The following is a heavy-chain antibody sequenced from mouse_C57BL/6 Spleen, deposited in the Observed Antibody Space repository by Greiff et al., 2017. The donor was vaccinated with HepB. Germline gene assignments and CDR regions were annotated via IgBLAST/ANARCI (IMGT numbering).Heavy chain of an antibody. J-gene: IGHJ4*01. D-gene: IGHD2-4*01. CDR3: ARGGDDYDAPDRDY. CDR1: GYSITSGYY. V-gene: IGHV3-6*01. CDR2: ISYDGSN. Sequence: EVKVEESGPGLVKPSQSLSLTCSVTGYSITSGYYWNWIRQFPGNKLEWMGYISYDGSNNYNPSLKNRISITRDTSKNQFFLKLNSVTTEDTATYYCARGGDDYDAPDRDYWGQGTSVTVSS.